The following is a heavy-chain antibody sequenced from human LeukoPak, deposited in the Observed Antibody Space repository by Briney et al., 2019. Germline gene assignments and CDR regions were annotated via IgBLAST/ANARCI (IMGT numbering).Heavy chain of an antibody. CDR3: AREDSGYDLMFDY. CDR2: ISSSSSYI. V-gene: IGHV3-21*01. CDR1: GFTFSNAW. D-gene: IGHD5-12*01. Sequence: GGSLRLSCAASGFTFSNAWMSWVRQAPWKGLEWVSSISSSSSYIYYADSVKGRFTISRDNAKNSLYLQMNSLRAEDTAVYYCAREDSGYDLMFDYWGQGTLVTVSS. J-gene: IGHJ4*02.